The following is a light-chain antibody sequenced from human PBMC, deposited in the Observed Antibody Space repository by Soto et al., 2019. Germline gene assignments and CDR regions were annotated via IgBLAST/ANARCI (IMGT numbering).Light chain of an antibody. CDR1: QSVTSSY. J-gene: IGKJ1*01. CDR3: QQYGSSPTT. CDR2: GAS. Sequence: IVLTQSPGTLSLSQGERATLSCRASQSVTSSYLAWWQQKPGQAPRLLIYGASSRATGIPDRFSGSGSGSDFTVTISRLEPEDFEVYFCQQYGSSPTTFGQGTKVEIK. V-gene: IGKV3-20*01.